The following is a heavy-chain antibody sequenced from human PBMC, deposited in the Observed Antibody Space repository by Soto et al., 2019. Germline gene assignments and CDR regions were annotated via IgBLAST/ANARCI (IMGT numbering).Heavy chain of an antibody. CDR2: IIPMSGAT. V-gene: IGHV1-69*12. CDR1: GGTFSSYA. J-gene: IGHJ4*02. D-gene: IGHD1-26*01. Sequence: QVQLVQSGAEVKKPGSSVKVSCKASGGTFSSYALSWVRQAPGQGLEWLGGIIPMSGATNYAQKFQGRVTFTADESTNTAYLELTSRRSEDTAVYYCARGGPENDYWGQGTLVTVSS. CDR3: ARGGPENDY.